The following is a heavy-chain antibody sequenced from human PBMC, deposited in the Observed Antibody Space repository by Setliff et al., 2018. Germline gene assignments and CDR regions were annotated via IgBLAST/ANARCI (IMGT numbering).Heavy chain of an antibody. CDR3: VGDPPQSGYAFAI. V-gene: IGHV3-23*01. J-gene: IGHJ3*02. Sequence: HPGGSLRLSCAASGFTFSTYAINWVRQAPGKGLEWVSAISGSGGATYYTDSVKGRFTISRDNSKNTVYVQMDSLRADDTAVYYCVGDPPQSGYAFAIWGQGTMVTVSS. CDR2: ISGSGGAT. D-gene: IGHD7-27*01. CDR1: GFTFSTYA.